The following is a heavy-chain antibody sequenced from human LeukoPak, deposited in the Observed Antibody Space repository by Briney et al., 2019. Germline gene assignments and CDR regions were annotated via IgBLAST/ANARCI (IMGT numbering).Heavy chain of an antibody. CDR1: GFTFSSYS. Sequence: DPGGSLRLSCAASGFTFSSYSMNWVRQAPGKGLEWVSSISSSSSYIYYADSVKGRFTISRDNAKNSLYLQMNSLRAEDTAVYYCARDGNYYGSGSYYNSDHAFDIWGHGTLVTVSS. V-gene: IGHV3-21*01. J-gene: IGHJ3*02. CDR2: ISSSSSYI. D-gene: IGHD3-10*01. CDR3: ARDGNYYGSGSYYNSDHAFDI.